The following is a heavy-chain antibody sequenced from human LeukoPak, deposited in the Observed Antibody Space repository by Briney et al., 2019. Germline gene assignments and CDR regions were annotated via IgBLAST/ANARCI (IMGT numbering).Heavy chain of an antibody. V-gene: IGHV3-48*01. Sequence: GGSLRLSCAASGFTFSSYAMNWVRQAPGTGLEWVSYISPSSTLIYYADSVKGRFTISRDNAKKSLFLQMNSLRAEDTAVYYCASLASEWELPEVDNWALGKPVTVSS. D-gene: IGHD1-26*01. CDR2: ISPSSTLI. CDR1: GFTFSSYA. J-gene: IGHJ4*02. CDR3: ASLASEWELPEVDN.